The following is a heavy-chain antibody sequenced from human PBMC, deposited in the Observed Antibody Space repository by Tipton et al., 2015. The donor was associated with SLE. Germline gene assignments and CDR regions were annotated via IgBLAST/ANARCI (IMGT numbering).Heavy chain of an antibody. CDR2: VSNTGST. V-gene: IGHV4-59*12. Sequence: TLSLTCTVSGAPISRFYWNWIRQSPGTGLEWIGYVSNTGSTRYSPSLKSRVTISVETPKNQFSLKLSSVTAADTAVYYCARGLFGGSYDYWGQGTLVTVSS. CDR1: GAPISRFY. CDR3: ARGLFGGSYDY. D-gene: IGHD1-26*01. J-gene: IGHJ4*02.